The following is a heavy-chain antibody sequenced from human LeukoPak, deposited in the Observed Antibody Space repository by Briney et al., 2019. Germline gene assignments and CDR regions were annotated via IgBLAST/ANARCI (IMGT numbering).Heavy chain of an antibody. CDR2: ISGSGSSR. J-gene: IGHJ4*02. CDR3: ASLIDYYIDY. D-gene: IGHD2-21*01. V-gene: IGHV3-23*01. Sequence: GGSLRLSCVASGFTFSNYGMSWVRQAPGKGLEWVSAISGSGSSRYYADSVKGRFTISRDKSKNTLYLQMNSLRAEDTAVYYCASLIDYYIDYWGQGTLVTVSS. CDR1: GFTFSNYG.